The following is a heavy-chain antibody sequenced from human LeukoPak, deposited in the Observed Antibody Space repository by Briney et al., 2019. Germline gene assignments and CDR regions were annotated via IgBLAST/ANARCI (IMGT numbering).Heavy chain of an antibody. D-gene: IGHD6-6*01. V-gene: IGHV3-73*01. Sequence: PGGSLRLSCAASGFTFSGSAMHWVRQASGKGLEWVGRIRSKANSYATAYAASVKGRFTISRDDSKNTAYLQMNSLKTEDTAVYYCTRQVEYSSSWGPGYWGQGTLVTVSS. CDR1: GFTFSGSA. CDR3: TRQVEYSSSWGPGY. CDR2: IRSKANSYAT. J-gene: IGHJ4*02.